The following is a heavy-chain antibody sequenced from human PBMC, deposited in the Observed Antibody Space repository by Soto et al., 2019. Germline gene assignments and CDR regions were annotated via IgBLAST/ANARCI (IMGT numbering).Heavy chain of an antibody. CDR2: INPSGGST. CDR3: ARGAAASLYYYYGMDV. D-gene: IGHD6-13*01. J-gene: IGHJ6*02. V-gene: IGHV1-46*01. Sequence: GASVKVSCKASGYTFTSYYMHWVRQAPGQGLEWMGIINPSGGSTSYAQKFQGRVTMTRDTSTSTVYMELSSLRSEDTAVYYCARGAAASLYYYYGMDVWGQGTTVTVSS. CDR1: GYTFTSYY.